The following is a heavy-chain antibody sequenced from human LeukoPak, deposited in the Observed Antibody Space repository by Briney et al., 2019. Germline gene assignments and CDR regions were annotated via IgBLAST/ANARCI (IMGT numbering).Heavy chain of an antibody. D-gene: IGHD4-17*01. J-gene: IGHJ5*02. Sequence: GASVKGSCKVSGYTLTELSMHWVRQAPGEGLEWMGGFDPEDGETIYAQKFKGRVTMTEDTSTDTAYMELSSLRSEDTAVYYCAIRYGDYVGNWFDPWGQGTLVTVSS. CDR2: FDPEDGET. CDR1: GYTLTELS. CDR3: AIRYGDYVGNWFDP. V-gene: IGHV1-24*01.